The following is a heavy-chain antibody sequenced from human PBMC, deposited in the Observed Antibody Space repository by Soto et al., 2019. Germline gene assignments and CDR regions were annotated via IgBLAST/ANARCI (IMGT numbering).Heavy chain of an antibody. Sequence: SETLSLTCTVSGGSISDHYYMWIRQSPGKGLEYIGYIHNGGSTNYNPSLKSRVIISVDKSKNQFSLKLSSVTDADTAVYYCARGERQQQRDHWGQGTLVTVSS. CDR2: IHNGGST. V-gene: IGHV4-59*11. D-gene: IGHD6-13*01. J-gene: IGHJ4*02. CDR1: GGSISDHY. CDR3: ARGERQQQRDH.